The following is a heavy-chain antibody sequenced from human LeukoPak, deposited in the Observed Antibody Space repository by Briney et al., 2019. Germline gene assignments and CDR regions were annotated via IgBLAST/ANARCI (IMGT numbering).Heavy chain of an antibody. J-gene: IGHJ2*01. Sequence: GESLKISCKGSGYSFTSYWIGWVRQLPGKGLVWMGIIYPGDSDTRYSPSFQGQVTISADKSINTAFVQWSSLKASDTAIYYCARRTPEYTNRWYFDLWGRGTLVTVSS. D-gene: IGHD6-6*01. CDR3: ARRTPEYTNRWYFDL. CDR2: IYPGDSDT. V-gene: IGHV5-51*01. CDR1: GYSFTSYW.